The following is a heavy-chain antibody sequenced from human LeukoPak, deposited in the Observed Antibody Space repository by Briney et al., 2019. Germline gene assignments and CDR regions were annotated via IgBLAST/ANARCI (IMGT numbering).Heavy chain of an antibody. CDR3: VRGGRWLQSKAFDI. CDR1: GVSFSGYY. Sequence: SETLSLTCAVYGVSFSGYYWSWIRQPPGKGLEWIGAINHSGSTNYNPSLKSRVTISVGTSKNQFSLKLSSLIPAETPVYYCVRGGRWLQSKAFDIWGQGTMVTVSS. V-gene: IGHV4-34*01. CDR2: INHSGST. J-gene: IGHJ3*02. D-gene: IGHD5-24*01.